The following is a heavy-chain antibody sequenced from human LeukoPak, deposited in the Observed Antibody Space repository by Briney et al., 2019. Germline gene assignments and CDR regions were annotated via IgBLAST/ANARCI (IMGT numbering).Heavy chain of an antibody. CDR3: ARDRYSSGWNDAFDI. Sequence: PGGSLRLSCAASGLTFSSYSMNWVRQAPGKGLEWLSYISSSSSMIYYADSVKGRFTVSRDNAKNSLYLQMNSLRAEDTAVYYCARDRYSSGWNDAFDIWGQGTMVTVPS. CDR1: GLTFSSYS. J-gene: IGHJ3*02. V-gene: IGHV3-48*01. D-gene: IGHD6-19*01. CDR2: ISSSSSMI.